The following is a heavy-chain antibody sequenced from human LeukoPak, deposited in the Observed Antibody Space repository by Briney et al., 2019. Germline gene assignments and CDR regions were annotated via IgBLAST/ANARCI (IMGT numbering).Heavy chain of an antibody. Sequence: GGSLRLSCAASGFTFSSYSMNWVRQAPGKGLEWVSSMSSSGTHIYYADSVKGRFTTSRDNGKNSLYLQMNSLRVEDTAVYYCASSYDYWSGFNYWGQGTPVTVSS. CDR3: ASSYDYWSGFNY. CDR1: GFTFSSYS. V-gene: IGHV3-21*01. CDR2: MSSSGTHI. J-gene: IGHJ4*02. D-gene: IGHD3-3*01.